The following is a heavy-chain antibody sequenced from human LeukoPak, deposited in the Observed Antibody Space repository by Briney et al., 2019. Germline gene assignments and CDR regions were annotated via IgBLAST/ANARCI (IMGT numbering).Heavy chain of an antibody. Sequence: GGSLRLSCATSGFTFSSSWMSWVRQAPGKGLEWVANIKQDGSVKFYADSMKGRFTISRDNAKNSLYLQMNSLRTEDTAVYYCARDTPLGCFDYWGQGTLVTVSS. CDR2: IKQDGSVK. CDR3: ARDTPLGCFDY. D-gene: IGHD2-15*01. V-gene: IGHV3-7*01. J-gene: IGHJ4*02. CDR1: GFTFSSSW.